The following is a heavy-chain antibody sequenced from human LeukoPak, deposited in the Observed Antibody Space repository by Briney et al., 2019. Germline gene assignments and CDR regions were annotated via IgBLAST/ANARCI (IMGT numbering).Heavy chain of an antibody. CDR2: IYPGDSDT. CDR3: ARLPRPPYYYYGMDV. CDR1: GYSFTSYW. J-gene: IGHJ6*02. V-gene: IGHV5-51*01. Sequence: PGESLKISCKGSGYSFTSYWIGWVRQMPGKGLEWMGIIYPGDSDTRYSPSFQGLVTISADKSISTAYLQWSSLKASDTAMYYCARLPRPPYYYYGMDVWGQGTTVTVSS.